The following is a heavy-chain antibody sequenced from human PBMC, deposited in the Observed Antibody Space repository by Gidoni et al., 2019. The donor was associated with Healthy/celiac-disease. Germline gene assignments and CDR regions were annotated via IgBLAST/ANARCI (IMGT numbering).Heavy chain of an antibody. V-gene: IGHV3-23*01. Sequence: EVQLLESGGGLVQPGGSLRLACAASGFTFSSYAMSWVRQAPGKGLEWVSAIRGRGGSTYYADSVKGRFTISRDNSKNTLYLQMNSLRAEDTAVYYCAKDRLMIAAAGGDWFDPWGQGTLVTVSS. D-gene: IGHD6-13*01. J-gene: IGHJ5*02. CDR1: GFTFSSYA. CDR3: AKDRLMIAAAGGDWFDP. CDR2: IRGRGGST.